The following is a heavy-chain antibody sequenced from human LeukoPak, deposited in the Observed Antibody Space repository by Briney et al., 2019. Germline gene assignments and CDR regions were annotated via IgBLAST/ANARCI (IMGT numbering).Heavy chain of an antibody. CDR3: ARDGGFDY. CDR2: INPNSGVT. Sequence: ASVTVSCKASGYIFTDYYMHWVRQAPGQGLEWMGLINPNSGVTNYAQKLQGRVTMTRDTSISTVYMELTRLRSDDTAVYYCARDGGFDYWGQGTLVTVTS. J-gene: IGHJ4*02. D-gene: IGHD3-16*01. V-gene: IGHV1-2*02. CDR1: GYIFTDYY.